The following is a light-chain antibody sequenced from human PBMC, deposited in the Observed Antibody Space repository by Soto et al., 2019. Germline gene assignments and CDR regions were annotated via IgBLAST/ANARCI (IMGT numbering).Light chain of an antibody. CDR3: QQRSNWPPIT. CDR2: DTS. CDR1: QSIAGY. J-gene: IGKJ5*01. V-gene: IGKV3-11*01. Sequence: EIVLTQSASTLSLSAGERATLSWRASQSIAGYLAWYQKKPGQAPRLLIYDTSNRVTGVPARFSGSGSGTDFTLSISSLEPEDFAVYYCQQRSNWPPITFGQGTRLEIK.